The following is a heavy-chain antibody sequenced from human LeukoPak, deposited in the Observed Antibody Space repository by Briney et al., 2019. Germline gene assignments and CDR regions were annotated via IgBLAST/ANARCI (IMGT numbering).Heavy chain of an antibody. V-gene: IGHV3-21*05. J-gene: IGHJ4*02. CDR2: ISSSSDYT. Sequence: GGSLRLSCVASGFTFCSYSMNWVRQAPGKGLECVSYISSSSDYTNYPDSVKGRFTISRDNAKNSLYLQMNSLRAEDTAVYYCSRVTVGTTNRFDYWGQGTLVTVSS. CDR3: SRVTVGTTNRFDY. D-gene: IGHD1-26*01. CDR1: GFTFCSYS.